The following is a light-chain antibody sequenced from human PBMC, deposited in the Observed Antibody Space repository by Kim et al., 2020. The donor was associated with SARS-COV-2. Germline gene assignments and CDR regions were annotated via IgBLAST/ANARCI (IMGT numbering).Light chain of an antibody. CDR1: QSVLYSANNKNY. CDR2: WAS. J-gene: IGKJ2*01. V-gene: IGKV4-1*01. CDR3: QHYYDPPYI. Sequence: SATINCKSSQSVLYSANNKNYLAWYQQKSGQPPKLLIYWASTRQSGVPDRFSGSGSGTDFTLTISSLQAEDVAVYYCQHYYDPPYIFGQGTKLEIK.